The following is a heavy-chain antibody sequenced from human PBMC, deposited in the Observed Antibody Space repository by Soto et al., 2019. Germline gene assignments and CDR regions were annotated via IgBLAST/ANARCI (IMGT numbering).Heavy chain of an antibody. CDR1: GFTFSSYA. J-gene: IGHJ4*02. CDR2: ISHDESNK. D-gene: IGHD3-22*01. Sequence: GGSLRLSCAASGFTFSSYAMHWVRQAPGKGLEWVAHISHDESNKYYADSVKGRFTISRDNSKNTLFLQMNSLRAEDTALYYCAKEANSGYQYYFDYWGQGTLVTVSS. CDR3: AKEANSGYQYYFDY. V-gene: IGHV3-30*04.